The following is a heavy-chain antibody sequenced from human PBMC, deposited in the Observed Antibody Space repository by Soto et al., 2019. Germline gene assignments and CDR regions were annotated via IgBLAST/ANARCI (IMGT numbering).Heavy chain of an antibody. CDR1: GFTCSSYW. J-gene: IGHJ4*02. CDR3: VRDYGSGSYYGYYFDY. D-gene: IGHD3-10*01. V-gene: IGHV3-7*01. CDR2: IKQDGSEK. Sequence: EVQLVESGGGLVQPGGSLRLSCAASGFTCSSYWMSWVRQAPGKGLEWVANIKQDGSEKYYVDSVKGRFTISRDNAKNSLYLQMNSLRAEDTAVYYCVRDYGSGSYYGYYFDYWGQGTLVTVSS.